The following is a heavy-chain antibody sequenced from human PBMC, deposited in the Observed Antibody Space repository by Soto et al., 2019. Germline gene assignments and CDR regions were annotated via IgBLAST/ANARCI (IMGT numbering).Heavy chain of an antibody. CDR3: ARGGFYYGSGRYPGDY. CDR2: ISSSSSYI. CDR1: GFTFSSYS. J-gene: IGHJ4*02. V-gene: IGHV3-21*01. Sequence: EVQLVESGGGLVKPGGSLRLSCAASGFTFSSYSMNWVRQAPGKGLEWISSISSSSSYIYYADSVKGRFTISRDNAKNSLYLQMNCLRAEDTAVYYCARGGFYYGSGRYPGDYWGQGTLVTVSS. D-gene: IGHD3-10*01.